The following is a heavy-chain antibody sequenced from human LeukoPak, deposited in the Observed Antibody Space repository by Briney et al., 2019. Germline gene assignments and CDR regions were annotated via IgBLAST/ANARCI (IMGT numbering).Heavy chain of an antibody. CDR1: GYSFTSYG. D-gene: IGHD2-2*01. V-gene: IGHV1-18*04. Sequence: ASVKVSCKSSGYSFTSYGITWVRAAPGQGPEWMGWISGSTGNTHYAQNVQGRVTMTTDTATSTAYRELRSLGSDDTAVYYCARVGRDCSSINCYWEDWFDPWGQGTLVIVSS. J-gene: IGHJ5*02. CDR3: ARVGRDCSSINCYWEDWFDP. CDR2: ISGSTGNT.